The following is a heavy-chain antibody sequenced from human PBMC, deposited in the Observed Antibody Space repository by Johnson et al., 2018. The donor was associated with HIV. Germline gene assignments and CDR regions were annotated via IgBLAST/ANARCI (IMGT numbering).Heavy chain of an antibody. V-gene: IGHV3-20*04. CDR1: GFTFEDYG. CDR2: INWNGGST. Sequence: EQLVESGGGVVRPGESLRLSCAASGFTFEDYGMSWVRQVPGKGLEWVSDINWNGGSTGYVDSVKGRFTISRDNGKNSLHLQMSSLRAEDTALYYCAKGHTSSSIAPLVIWGQGTMVTVSP. J-gene: IGHJ3*02. CDR3: AKGHTSSSIAPLVI. D-gene: IGHD6-6*01.